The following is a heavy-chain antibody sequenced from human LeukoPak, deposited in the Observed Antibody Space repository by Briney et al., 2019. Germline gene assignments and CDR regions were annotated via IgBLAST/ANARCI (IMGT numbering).Heavy chain of an antibody. Sequence: GGSLRLSCAASGLTFSSYAMSWVRQAPGKGLEWVAVIWNDGTNTYYGDSVKGLFTISRDNSKNTVYLQMNSLRAEDTAVYYCARDNAGLVKHLDAFDLWGQGTMVTV. D-gene: IGHD1-26*01. J-gene: IGHJ3*01. V-gene: IGHV3-33*08. CDR3: ARDNAGLVKHLDAFDL. CDR2: IWNDGTNT. CDR1: GLTFSSYA.